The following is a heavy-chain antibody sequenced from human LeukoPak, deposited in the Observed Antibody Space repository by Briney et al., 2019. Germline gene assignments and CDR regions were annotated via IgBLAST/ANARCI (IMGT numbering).Heavy chain of an antibody. Sequence: SETVTLPCTVSGGSISSQYWSWIRQPPGKGLEWIGYIYYSGTTKYNPSLQSRVTISLETSENNFSLKLTSVTAADTAVYYCARLLDNDSSGYPDTFDMWGQGTVATVSS. CDR1: GGSISSQY. CDR2: IYYSGTT. V-gene: IGHV4-59*11. J-gene: IGHJ3*02. D-gene: IGHD3-22*01. CDR3: ARLLDNDSSGYPDTFDM.